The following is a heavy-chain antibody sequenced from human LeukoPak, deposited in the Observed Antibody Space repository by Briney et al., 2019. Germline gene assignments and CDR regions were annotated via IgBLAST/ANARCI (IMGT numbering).Heavy chain of an antibody. CDR3: AIAVAGTDYYYYYGMDV. CDR2: INPNSGGT. V-gene: IGHV1-2*04. Sequence: ASVKVSCKASGYTFTGYYMHWVRQAPGQGLEWMGWINPNSGGTNYAQKFQGWVTMTRDTCISTAYMELSRLRSDDTAVYYCAIAVAGTDYYYYYGMDVWGQGTTVTVSS. CDR1: GYTFTGYY. D-gene: IGHD6-19*01. J-gene: IGHJ6*02.